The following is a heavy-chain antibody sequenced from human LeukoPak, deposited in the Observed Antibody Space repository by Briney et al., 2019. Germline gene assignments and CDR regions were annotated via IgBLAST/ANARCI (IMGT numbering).Heavy chain of an antibody. V-gene: IGHV3-30*04. CDR3: ASTGDFWSVYSAPFDY. J-gene: IGHJ4*02. Sequence: AGSLRLSCAASGFSFSSYEMRWVRQAPGKGLEWMAVISYDGGNKYYAYSVRGRFTISRDNSKNTLYLQMNSLRAEDTAVYYCASTGDFWSVYSAPFDYWGRGPLVTVSS. CDR2: ISYDGGNK. D-gene: IGHD3-3*01. CDR1: GFSFSSYE.